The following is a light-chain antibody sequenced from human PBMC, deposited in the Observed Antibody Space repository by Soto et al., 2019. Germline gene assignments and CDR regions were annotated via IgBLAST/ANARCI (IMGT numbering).Light chain of an antibody. CDR1: DGPVTSNHY. V-gene: IGLV7-46*01. Sequence: QAVVTQEPSLTVSPGGTVTLTCGSSDGPVTSNHYPYWYQQRPGQVPRTLIYDTTNRQSWAPARFSGSLVGVKAALTLSGAQPEDEADYYCLLADSGGRVFGGGTQVTVL. CDR3: LLADSGGRV. CDR2: DTT. J-gene: IGLJ2*01.